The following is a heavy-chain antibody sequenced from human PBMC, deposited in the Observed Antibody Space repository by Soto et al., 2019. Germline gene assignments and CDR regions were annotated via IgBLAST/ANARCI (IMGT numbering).Heavy chain of an antibody. V-gene: IGHV4-59*01. CDR2: FFYTGST. Sequence: QVQLQVSGPGLVKPSATLSLSCTVSTGSTNSFYWSWIRQPPGKGLQWLGYFFYTGSTNHNPSPKSRVTISLDMSSNQFSLRLSSVTAADTAMYYCARSRDGYNLNPIDQWGQGLLVTVSS. CDR3: ARSRDGYNLNPIDQ. CDR1: TGSTNSFY. D-gene: IGHD5-12*01. J-gene: IGHJ4*02.